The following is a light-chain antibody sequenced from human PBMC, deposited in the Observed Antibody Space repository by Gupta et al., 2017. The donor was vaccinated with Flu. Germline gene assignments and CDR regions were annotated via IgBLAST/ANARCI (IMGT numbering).Light chain of an antibody. CDR2: KAS. V-gene: IGKV1-5*03. CDR3: KQYNGYPYI. Sequence: DIQMTQSPSTLSASVGDRVTITCRASQNINSWLAWYQQKPGRAPKLLIYKASSLQSGVPSRFSGSRSGTEFTLTISSLQPDDFATYYYKQYNGYPYIFGQGTKLEVK. J-gene: IGKJ2*01. CDR1: QNINSW.